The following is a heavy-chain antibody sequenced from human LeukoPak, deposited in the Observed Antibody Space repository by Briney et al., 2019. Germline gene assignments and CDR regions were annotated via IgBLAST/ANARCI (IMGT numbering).Heavy chain of an antibody. CDR1: GGSFSGYY. J-gene: IGHJ4*02. CDR2: INHSGST. Sequence: SETLSLTCAVYGGSFSGYYWSWIRQPPGKGLEWIGEINHSGSTNYNPSLKSRVTISVDTSKNQFSLKLSSVTAADTAVYYCARGPITMVRGLRKYYFDYWGQGALVTVSS. V-gene: IGHV4-34*01. CDR3: ARGPITMVRGLRKYYFDY. D-gene: IGHD3-10*01.